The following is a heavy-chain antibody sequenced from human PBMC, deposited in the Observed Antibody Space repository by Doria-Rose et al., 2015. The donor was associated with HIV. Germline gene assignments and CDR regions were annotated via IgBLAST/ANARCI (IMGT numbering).Heavy chain of an antibody. V-gene: IGHV2-26*01. CDR3: ARIKSSRWYHKYYFDF. CDR2: TFSDDER. CDR1: GVSLSSPGMG. D-gene: IGHD6-13*01. Sequence: QVTLKESGPVLEKPTETLTLTCTVSGVSLSSPGMGVSWIRQPPGKALEWLANTFSDDERYYNTSLKSRLTISRGTSKSQVVLTMTDMDPVDTATYYCARIKSSRWYHKYYFDFWGQGTLVIVSA. J-gene: IGHJ4*02.